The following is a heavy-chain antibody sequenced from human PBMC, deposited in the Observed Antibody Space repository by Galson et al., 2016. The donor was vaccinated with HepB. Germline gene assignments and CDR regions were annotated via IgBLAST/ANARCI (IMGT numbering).Heavy chain of an antibody. D-gene: IGHD2-2*01. CDR1: GFTFSSYG. CDR2: IWYDGGKK. J-gene: IGHJ4*02. Sequence: SLRLSCAASGFTFSSYGMHWVRQAPGKGLEWVAVIWYDGGKKYYADSVKGRFAISRDNSKNTLYLQMNSLRAEDTAVYYCASACSSTTCYGDFDDWGQGTLVTVSS. CDR3: ASACSSTTCYGDFDD. V-gene: IGHV3-33*01.